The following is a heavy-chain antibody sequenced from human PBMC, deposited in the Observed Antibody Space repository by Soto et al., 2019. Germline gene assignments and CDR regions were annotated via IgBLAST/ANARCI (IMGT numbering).Heavy chain of an antibody. CDR2: IYYSGST. V-gene: IGHV4-39*07. Sequence: SETLSLTCTVSGGSISSSSYYWGWIRQPPGKGLEWIGSIYYSGSTYYNPSLKSRVTVSVDTSKNQFSLKLSSVTAADTAVYYCAGTDTAMVNRVDEWGQGTLVTVSS. D-gene: IGHD5-18*01. CDR1: GGSISSSSYY. CDR3: AGTDTAMVNRVDE. J-gene: IGHJ4*02.